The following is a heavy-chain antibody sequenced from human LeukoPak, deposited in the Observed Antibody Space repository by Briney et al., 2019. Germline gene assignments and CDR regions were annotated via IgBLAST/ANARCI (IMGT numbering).Heavy chain of an antibody. CDR2: IKSKTDGGTA. CDR3: TTEFGDSSRMYYFDY. Sequence: GGSLRLSCAPSGFTFTNVWMSWVRQAPGKGREWVGRIKSKTDGGTADNTAPVKGKSTISGKESKNTLFLQMSSRGPDDTAVYYCTTEFGDSSRMYYFDYWGQGTLVTVSA. CDR1: GFTFTNVW. V-gene: IGHV3-15*01. J-gene: IGHJ4*02. D-gene: IGHD4-17*01.